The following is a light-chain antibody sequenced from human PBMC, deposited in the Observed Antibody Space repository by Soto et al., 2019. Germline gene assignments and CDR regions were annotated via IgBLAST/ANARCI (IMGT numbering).Light chain of an antibody. J-gene: IGLJ1*01. V-gene: IGLV1-44*01. CDR1: TSDIGTNG. CDR2: TNN. CDR3: ATWHDSFYV. Sequence: QSVLTQQPSASGTPGQIVTVSCSGSTSDIGTNGVNWFQHLPGTAPRLLIYTNNQRPSGVPDRFSGSKSGTSASLAISGLQSEDEATYYCATWHDSFYVFGTGTKLTVL.